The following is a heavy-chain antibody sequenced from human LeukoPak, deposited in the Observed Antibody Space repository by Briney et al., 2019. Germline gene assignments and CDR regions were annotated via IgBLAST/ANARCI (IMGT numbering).Heavy chain of an antibody. CDR2: IYPGDSDT. CDR3: ASLPRIFGSDI. J-gene: IGHJ3*02. V-gene: IGHV5-51*01. D-gene: IGHD3-10*01. CDR1: GYSFTTYW. Sequence: PGESLKISCKGSGYSFTTYWIGWVRQMPGKGLEWMGIIYPGDSDTRYRPSFQGQVTISVDKSISTAYLRWSSLKASDTAMYYCASLPRIFGSDIWGQGTLVTVFS.